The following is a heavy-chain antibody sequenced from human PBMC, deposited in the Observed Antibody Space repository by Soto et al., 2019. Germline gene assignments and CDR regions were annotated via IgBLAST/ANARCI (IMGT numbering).Heavy chain of an antibody. CDR2: ISRRGDTT. CDR3: AIIQAGYDSSGYFSACDI. D-gene: IGHD3-22*01. CDR1: GFTFTTYA. Sequence: GGSLRLSCAASGFTFTTYAMSWVRQAPGKGLEWVSVISRRGDTTYYADSVKGRFTISRDNSKNTLYLQMNSLRAEDRAVYYCAIIQAGYDSSGYFSACDIWGQGTMVTVSS. V-gene: IGHV3-23*01. J-gene: IGHJ3*02.